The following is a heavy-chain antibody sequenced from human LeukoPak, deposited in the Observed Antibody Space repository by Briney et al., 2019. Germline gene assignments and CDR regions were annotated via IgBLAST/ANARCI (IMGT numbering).Heavy chain of an antibody. J-gene: IGHJ4*02. CDR3: ARGIGSSGWYGGFDY. CDR2: IYISGST. D-gene: IGHD6-19*01. CDR1: GGSISSGSYY. V-gene: IGHV4-61*02. Sequence: SQTLSLTCTVSGGSISSGSYYWSWIRQPAGKGLEWIGRIYISGSTNYNPSLKSRVTISVDTSKNQFSLKLSSVTAADTAVYYCARGIGSSGWYGGFDYWGQGTLVTVSS.